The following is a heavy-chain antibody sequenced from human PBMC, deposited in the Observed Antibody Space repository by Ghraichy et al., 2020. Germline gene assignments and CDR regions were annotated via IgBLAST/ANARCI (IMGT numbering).Heavy chain of an antibody. Sequence: ASVKVSCKASGYTFTSYAMHWVRQAPGQRLEWMGWINAGNGNTKYSQKFQGRVTITRDTSASTAYMELSSLRSEDTAVYYCAREPPRVDFWSGYYPPYYYGMDVWGQGTTVNGSS. CDR3: AREPPRVDFWSGYYPPYYYGMDV. V-gene: IGHV1-3*01. D-gene: IGHD3-3*01. CDR2: INAGNGNT. J-gene: IGHJ6*02. CDR1: GYTFTSYA.